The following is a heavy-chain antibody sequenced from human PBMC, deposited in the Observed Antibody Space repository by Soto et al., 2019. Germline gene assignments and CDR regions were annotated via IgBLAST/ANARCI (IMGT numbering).Heavy chain of an antibody. CDR3: AREVVAATPFDY. D-gene: IGHD2-15*01. CDR2: IYSGGST. V-gene: IGHV3-66*01. Sequence: GGSLRLSCAASGFTFSSYAMSWVRQAPGKGLEWVSVIYSGGSTYYADSVKGRFTISRDNSKNTLYLQMNSLRAEDTAVYYCAREVVAATPFDYWGQGTLVTVSS. CDR1: GFTFSSYA. J-gene: IGHJ4*02.